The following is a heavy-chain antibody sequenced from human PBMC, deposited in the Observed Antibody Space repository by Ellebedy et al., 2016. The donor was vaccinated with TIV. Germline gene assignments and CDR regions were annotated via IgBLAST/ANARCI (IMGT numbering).Heavy chain of an antibody. V-gene: IGHV3-53*01. D-gene: IGHD3-16*02. CDR1: GFTVSGNY. CDR2: IYSGGST. Sequence: GGSLRLSXAASGFTVSGNYMSWVRQAPGKGLEWVSVIYSGGSTYYADSVKGRFTISRDNSKNTLYLQMNSLRAEDTAVYYCAKDPTAPPYDYVWGSYRRHYWGQGTLVTVSS. CDR3: AKDPTAPPYDYVWGSYRRHY. J-gene: IGHJ4*02.